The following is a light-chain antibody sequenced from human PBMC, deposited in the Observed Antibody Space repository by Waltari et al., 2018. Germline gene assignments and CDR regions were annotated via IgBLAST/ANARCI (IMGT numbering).Light chain of an antibody. J-gene: IGKJ1*01. CDR1: QSVGKY. Sequence: EVVLTQSPGTLSLSPGESATLPCRASQSVGKYIVWYQQRPGQAPRLLIYAASTRATGIPDRFSGSGSGTDFSLTISRLEPEDFAVYYCQNHERLPATFGQGTKVEI. CDR2: AAS. CDR3: QNHERLPAT. V-gene: IGKV3-20*01.